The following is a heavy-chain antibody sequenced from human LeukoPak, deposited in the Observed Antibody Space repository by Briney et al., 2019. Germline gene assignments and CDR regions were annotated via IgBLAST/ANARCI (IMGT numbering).Heavy chain of an antibody. V-gene: IGHV4-59*01. Sequence: SETLSLTCTVSGGSTSTYYWSWIRQSPMKGLEWIGYIYYSGSTNYNPSLKSRVTISVDTSKNQFSLKLNSVTAADTAVYFCARGNYDSSGYYPRFDYWGQGTLVTVSS. CDR1: GGSTSTYY. CDR2: IYYSGST. D-gene: IGHD3-22*01. J-gene: IGHJ4*02. CDR3: ARGNYDSSGYYPRFDY.